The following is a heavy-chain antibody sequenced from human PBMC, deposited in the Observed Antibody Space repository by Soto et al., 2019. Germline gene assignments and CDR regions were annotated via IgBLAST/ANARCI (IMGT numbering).Heavy chain of an antibody. Sequence: EVQLVDSGGGLVQPGGSLRLSCAASGSIFSNYVMSSVRQAPGKGLEWVSSISDSGGTSYSVDSVKGWFTISRDNAKNTLYLQMNILRAEDTAIYYCAKPPRALLTFDSWGQGTLVTVSS. J-gene: IGHJ4*02. CDR2: ISDSGGTS. D-gene: IGHD1-26*01. CDR1: GSIFSNYV. V-gene: IGHV3-23*04. CDR3: AKPPRALLTFDS.